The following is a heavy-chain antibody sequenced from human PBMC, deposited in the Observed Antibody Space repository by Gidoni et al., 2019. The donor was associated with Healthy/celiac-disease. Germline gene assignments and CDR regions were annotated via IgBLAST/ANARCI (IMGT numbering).Heavy chain of an antibody. Sequence: QITLKESGPTLVKPTQTLTLTCTFSGFSLSTSGVGVGWIRQPSGRALDWLALIYWNDDKRYSPSLKSRLTITKDTSKNQVVLTMTIMDPVDTATYYCAHEQWLVLDYWGQGTLVTVSS. D-gene: IGHD6-19*01. V-gene: IGHV2-5*01. CDR3: AHEQWLVLDY. CDR1: GFSLSTSGVG. CDR2: IYWNDDK. J-gene: IGHJ4*02.